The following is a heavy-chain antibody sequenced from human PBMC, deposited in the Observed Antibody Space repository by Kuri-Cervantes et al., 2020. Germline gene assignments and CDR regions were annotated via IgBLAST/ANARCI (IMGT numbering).Heavy chain of an antibody. CDR3: AKHRRMVRGVIISHNWFDP. Sequence: GGSLRLSCAASGFSNHPMHWVRQAPGKGLEWVAAISNDGNSQHYADSIKGRFTISRDNSKNTLYLQMNSLRAEDTAVYYCAKHRRMVRGVIISHNWFDPWGQGTLVTGSS. V-gene: IGHV3-30-3*02. D-gene: IGHD3-10*01. J-gene: IGHJ5*02. CDR2: ISNDGNSQ. CDR1: GFSNHP.